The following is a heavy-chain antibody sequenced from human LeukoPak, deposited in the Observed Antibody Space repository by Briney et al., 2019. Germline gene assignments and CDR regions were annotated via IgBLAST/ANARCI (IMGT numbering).Heavy chain of an antibody. CDR3: ARDAVLSADSSDYYFDY. Sequence: GGSLRLSCAASGFTVSNKYMSWVRQAPGRGLEWVAVIRYDGGKKFYADSVKGRFTISRDNSKNTLYLQMNSLRAEDTAVYYCARDAVLSADSSDYYFDYWGQGTLVTVSS. CDR2: IRYDGGKK. CDR1: GFTVSNKY. J-gene: IGHJ4*02. V-gene: IGHV3-33*08. D-gene: IGHD3-22*01.